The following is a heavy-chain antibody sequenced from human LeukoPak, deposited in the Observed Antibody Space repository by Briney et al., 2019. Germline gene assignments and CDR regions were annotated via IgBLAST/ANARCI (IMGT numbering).Heavy chain of an antibody. J-gene: IGHJ2*01. CDR2: IYYSGST. Sequence: SETLSLTCTVSGGSISSYYWSWIRQPPGKGLEWIGYIYYSGSTNYNPSLKSRVTISVDTSKNQFSLKLTSVTAADTAVYYCARSYGDYDYWYFDLWGRGTLVTVPS. CDR1: GGSISSYY. V-gene: IGHV4-59*01. D-gene: IGHD4-17*01. CDR3: ARSYGDYDYWYFDL.